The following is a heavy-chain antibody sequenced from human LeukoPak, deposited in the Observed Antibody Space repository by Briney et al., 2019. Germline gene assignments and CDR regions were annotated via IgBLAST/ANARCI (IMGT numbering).Heavy chain of an antibody. CDR3: ARDSASLPGPCFVY. D-gene: IGHD1-26*01. V-gene: IGHV1-2*02. Sequence: GASVKVSCKASGYIFTVYYNHRVRHAPGQGLEWVGWINLNSGDTKYAQKFQGRVTMTRDTSISTADMQLSRLRSDDTAVYYCARDSASLPGPCFVYWGEGTVVSVS. J-gene: IGHJ4*02. CDR1: GYIFTVYY. CDR2: INLNSGDT.